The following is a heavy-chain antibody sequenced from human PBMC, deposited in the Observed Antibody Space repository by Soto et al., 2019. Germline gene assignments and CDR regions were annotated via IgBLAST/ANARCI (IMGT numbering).Heavy chain of an antibody. CDR2: VYYTGST. CDR3: VGVDGYSYGYSFDY. D-gene: IGHD5-18*01. CDR1: GGSFSGYY. V-gene: IGHV4-30-4*01. J-gene: IGHJ4*01. Sequence: SETLSLTCAVYGGSFSGYYWTWIRQPPGKGLEWIGYVYYTGSTNYNPSLKSRVTMSVDTSKNQFSLKLSSVTAADTAVYYCVGVDGYSYGYSFDYWGHGTLVTVS.